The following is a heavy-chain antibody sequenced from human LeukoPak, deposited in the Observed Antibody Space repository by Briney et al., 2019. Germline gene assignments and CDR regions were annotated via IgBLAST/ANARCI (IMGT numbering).Heavy chain of an antibody. CDR3: ARALPPPPDYDFWSGFSANYYYYGMDV. V-gene: IGHV1-2*02. J-gene: IGHJ6*02. CDR1: GYTFTGYY. D-gene: IGHD3-3*01. Sequence: ASVKVSCKASGYTFTGYYIHWVRHAPGQGLEWMGWINPNSGGTNYAQEFQGRVTMTRDTSISTAYMELSRLRSDDTAVYYCARALPPPPDYDFWSGFSANYYYYGMDVWGQGTTVTVSS. CDR2: INPNSGGT.